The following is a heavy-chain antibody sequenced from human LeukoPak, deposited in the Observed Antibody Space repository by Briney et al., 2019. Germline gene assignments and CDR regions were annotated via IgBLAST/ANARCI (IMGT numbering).Heavy chain of an antibody. CDR3: ARVRYCSGGSCYASYYYYMDV. CDR2: VSWNSGSI. V-gene: IGHV3-9*01. D-gene: IGHD2-15*01. J-gene: IGHJ6*03. CDR1: GFTFDDYA. Sequence: GGSLRLSCAASGFTFDDYAMHWVRQAPGKGLEWVSGVSWNSGSIGYADSVKGRFTISRDNAKNSLYLQMNSLRAEDTALYYCARVRYCSGGSCYASYYYYMDVWGKGTTVTVSS.